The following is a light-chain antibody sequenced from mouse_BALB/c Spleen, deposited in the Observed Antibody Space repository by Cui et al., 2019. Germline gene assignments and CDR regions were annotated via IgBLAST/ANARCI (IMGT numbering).Light chain of an antibody. CDR2: KAS. Sequence: DIPMNQSPSSLSASLGDTITITCHASQNINVWLSWYQQKPGNIPKLLIYKASNLHTGVPSRFSGSGSGTGFTLTISSLQPEDIATYYCQQGQSYPLTFGAGTKLELK. CDR1: QNINVW. J-gene: IGKJ5*01. CDR3: QQGQSYPLT. V-gene: IGKV10-94*01.